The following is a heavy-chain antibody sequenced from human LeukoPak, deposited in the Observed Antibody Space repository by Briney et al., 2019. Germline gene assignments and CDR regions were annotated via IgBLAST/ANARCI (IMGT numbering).Heavy chain of an antibody. V-gene: IGHV3-48*02. Sequence: GGSLTLSCAASGFTFSSYGMNGVRQAPGKGREWVSYISSSSSTIYYGDCVKGLFTISRDNAKNSLYLQMKSLRDEDRAVYYCARVAVAPAAITFTYWGQGTMVSVSS. D-gene: IGHD2-2*02. CDR3: ARVAVAPAAITFTY. J-gene: IGHJ4*02. CDR2: ISSSSSTI. CDR1: GFTFSSYG.